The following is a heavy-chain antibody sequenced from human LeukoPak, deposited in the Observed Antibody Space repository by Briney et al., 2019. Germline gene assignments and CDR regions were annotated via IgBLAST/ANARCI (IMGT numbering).Heavy chain of an antibody. D-gene: IGHD5-18*01. CDR1: GYTFTRYG. V-gene: IGHV1-18*01. CDR2: ISAYNGNT. CDR3: AREGYRYGRKLFDY. Sequence: ASVKVSCKASGYTFTRYGISWVRQAPGQGLEWMGWISAYNGNTNYAQKLQGRVTMTTDTSTSTAYMELRSLRSDDTAVYYCAREGYRYGRKLFDYWGQGTLVSVSS. J-gene: IGHJ4*02.